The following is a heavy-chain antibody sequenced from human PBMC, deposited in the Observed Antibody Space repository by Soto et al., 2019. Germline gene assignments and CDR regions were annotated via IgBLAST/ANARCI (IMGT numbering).Heavy chain of an antibody. J-gene: IGHJ4*02. D-gene: IGHD6-6*01. V-gene: IGHV1-69*12. CDR2: IIPIFGTA. CDR3: ATDLKDVGAARHDY. Sequence: QVQLVQSGAEVKKPGSSVKVSCKASGGTFSSYAISWVRQAPGQGLEWMGGIIPIFGTANYAQKFQGRVTITADESTSTADMELSSLRSEDTAVYYCATDLKDVGAARHDYWGQGTLVTVSS. CDR1: GGTFSSYA.